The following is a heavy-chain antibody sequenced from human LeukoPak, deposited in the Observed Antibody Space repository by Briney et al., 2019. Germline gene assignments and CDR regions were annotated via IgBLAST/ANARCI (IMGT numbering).Heavy chain of an antibody. CDR3: GREATVTGSTGGVD. CDR2: INQGGSVK. Sequence: GGSLRLSCAASGFTFRSYWMSWIRQAPGKGLEWVANINQGGSVKYYVDSVKGRFTISRDNAKNMLFLQMNSLRAEDTAVYYCGREATVTGSTGGVDWGQGALVAVSS. D-gene: IGHD3-9*01. J-gene: IGHJ4*02. CDR1: GFTFRSYW. V-gene: IGHV3-7*01.